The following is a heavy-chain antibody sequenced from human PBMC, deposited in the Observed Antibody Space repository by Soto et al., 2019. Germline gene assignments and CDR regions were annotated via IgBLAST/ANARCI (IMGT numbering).Heavy chain of an antibody. CDR3: AKDKLSGYASPFGY. D-gene: IGHD5-12*01. Sequence: QVQLVESGGGVVQPGRSLRLSCAASGFTFSSYGMHWVRQSPGKGLEWVADISYDGSNKYYADSVKGRFTISRDNSKNTLYLQMNSLRAEDTAVYYCAKDKLSGYASPFGYWGQGTLVTVSS. CDR1: GFTFSSYG. V-gene: IGHV3-30*18. CDR2: ISYDGSNK. J-gene: IGHJ4*02.